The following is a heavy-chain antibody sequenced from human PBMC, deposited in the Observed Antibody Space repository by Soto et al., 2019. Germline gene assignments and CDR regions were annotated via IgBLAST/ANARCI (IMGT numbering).Heavy chain of an antibody. V-gene: IGHV1-46*01. Sequence: ASVKVSCKASGYTFTNHNMHWVRQAPGQGLEWMGRINPSDGSTAYAQKFQGRVTVTRDTSTSTVYMELSSLRSEDTTLYYCARVSFHVRGVPDGMDVWGQGTTVTVSS. CDR1: GYTFTNHN. CDR3: ARVSFHVRGVPDGMDV. J-gene: IGHJ6*02. CDR2: INPSDGST. D-gene: IGHD3-10*01.